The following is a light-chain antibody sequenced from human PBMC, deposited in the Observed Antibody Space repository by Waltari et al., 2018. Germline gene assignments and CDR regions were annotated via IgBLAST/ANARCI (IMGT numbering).Light chain of an antibody. V-gene: IGKV3-15*01. CDR1: QSVGSN. CDR3: QQYNNWPLT. Sequence: EIVFTQSPGTLSLSPGERATLSCRASQSVGSNLAWYQQKPGQAPRLLIYGASTRATGIPARFSGSGSGTEFTLTISSLQSEDFAVYYCQQYNNWPLTFGGGTKVEIK. CDR2: GAS. J-gene: IGKJ4*01.